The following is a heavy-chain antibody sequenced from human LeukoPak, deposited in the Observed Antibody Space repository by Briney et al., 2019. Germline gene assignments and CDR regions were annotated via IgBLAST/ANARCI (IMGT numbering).Heavy chain of an antibody. Sequence: GGSLRLSCAASGFTFSSYNMDWVRQAPGKGLAWVAFISRSSSTIHYADSVKGRFTISRDNSKNTLYLQMNSLRAEDTAVYYCASYSMGVVYGMDVWGQGTTVTASS. CDR1: GFTFSSYN. V-gene: IGHV3-48*01. CDR2: ISRSSSTI. J-gene: IGHJ6*02. D-gene: IGHD3-10*01. CDR3: ASYSMGVVYGMDV.